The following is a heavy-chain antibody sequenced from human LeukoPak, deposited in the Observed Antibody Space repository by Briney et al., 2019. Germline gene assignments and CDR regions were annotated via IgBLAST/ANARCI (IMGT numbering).Heavy chain of an antibody. CDR2: NHWSGRT. V-gene: IGHV4-59*13. CDR1: LGSISNYY. D-gene: IGHD3-3*01. J-gene: IGHJ5*02. CDR3: ARLAYYDFWSGSHARGWFDP. Sequence: PSETLFLTCTVPLGSISNYYWRWIPRTPAWGVGWVESNHWSGRTNYNHSLKSRVTISVDTPKNQFSLKLSSVTAADTAVYYCARLAYYDFWSGSHARGWFDPWGQGTLVTVSS.